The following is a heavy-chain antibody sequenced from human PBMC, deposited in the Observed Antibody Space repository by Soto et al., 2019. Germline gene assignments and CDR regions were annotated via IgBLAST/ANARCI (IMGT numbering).Heavy chain of an antibody. CDR3: ARGGCSSTSCYPYYFDY. D-gene: IGHD2-2*01. V-gene: IGHV4-34*01. Sequence: SETLSLTCAVYGGSFSCYYWSWIRQPPGKGLEWIGEINHSGSTNYNPSLKSRVTISVDTSKNQFSLKLSSVTAADTAVYYCARGGCSSTSCYPYYFDYWGQGTLVTVSS. CDR1: GGSFSCYY. CDR2: INHSGST. J-gene: IGHJ4*02.